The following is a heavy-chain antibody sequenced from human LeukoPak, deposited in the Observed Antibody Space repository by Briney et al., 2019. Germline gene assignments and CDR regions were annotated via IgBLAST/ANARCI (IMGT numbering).Heavy chain of an antibody. D-gene: IGHD3-9*01. CDR2: INPSGGST. CDR3: ARVDILTGGFDY. J-gene: IGHJ4*02. CDR1: GYTFTSYY. V-gene: IGHV1-46*01. Sequence: GASVKVSCKASGYTFTSYYMHWVRQAPRQGLEWMGIINPSGGSTTYAQTLQGRVTMTRDTSTSTVYMELSSLRSEDTAVYYCARVDILTGGFDYWGQGTLVTVSS.